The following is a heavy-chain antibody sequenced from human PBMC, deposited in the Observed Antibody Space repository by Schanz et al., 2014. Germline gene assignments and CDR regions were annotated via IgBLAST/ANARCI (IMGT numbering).Heavy chain of an antibody. V-gene: IGHV1-3*04. CDR3: ARGIGGYGANNYFDY. CDR1: GFTLSIYA. J-gene: IGHJ4*02. Sequence: QVQLVESGGGVVQPGRSLRLSCAAYGFTLSIYAMHWVRQAPGQRLEWMGWINTGSGDTKDSQNFQGRVTITRDTSASTAYMELSSLRTEDTAVYSCARGIGGYGANNYFDYWGQGTLVTVSS. CDR2: INTGSGDT. D-gene: IGHD5-12*01.